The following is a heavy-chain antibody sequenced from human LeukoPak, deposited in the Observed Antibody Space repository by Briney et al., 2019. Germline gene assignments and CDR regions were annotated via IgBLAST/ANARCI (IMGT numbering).Heavy chain of an antibody. J-gene: IGHJ6*02. V-gene: IGHV3-21*01. CDR2: ISSSSSYI. Sequence: GGSLRLSCAASGFTFSIYSMHWVRQAPGKGLEWLSSISSSSSYIYYTDSVKGRFTISRDNAKNSLYPQMNSLRAEDTAMYYCAREEQVTIMDVWGQGTTVTVSS. CDR3: AREEQVTIMDV. D-gene: IGHD4-23*01. CDR1: GFTFSIYS.